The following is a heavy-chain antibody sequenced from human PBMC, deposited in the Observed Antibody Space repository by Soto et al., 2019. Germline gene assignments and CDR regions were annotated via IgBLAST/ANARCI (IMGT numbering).Heavy chain of an antibody. CDR3: ARGWASFAGGGYPYYYDY. CDR2: IYHSGST. Sequence: QMQLKQSGPGLVKPSGTLSLTCAVSGGSISSNNWWTWVRQPPGKGLEWIGEIYHSGSTNYNPSLQSRVTISVPKSKNPCPLNLTSVTAADTAVYYCARGWASFAGGGYPYYYDYWGRGTLVTVSS. J-gene: IGHJ4*02. D-gene: IGHD2-8*02. V-gene: IGHV4-4*02. CDR1: GGSISSNNW.